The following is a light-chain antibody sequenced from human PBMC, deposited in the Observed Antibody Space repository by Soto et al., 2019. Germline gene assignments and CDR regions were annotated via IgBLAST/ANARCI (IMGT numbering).Light chain of an antibody. CDR1: QSVTSN. J-gene: IGKJ1*01. CDR3: QQYNNWPPWT. V-gene: IGKV3-15*01. CDR2: GAS. Sequence: EIVMTQSPATLSVSPGERATLSCRASQSVTSNLAWYQQKPGQAPRLLIYGASTRATGIPAGFSGSGSGTEFTLTISSLQSEYFAVYYCQQYNNWPPWTFGQGNKVEIK.